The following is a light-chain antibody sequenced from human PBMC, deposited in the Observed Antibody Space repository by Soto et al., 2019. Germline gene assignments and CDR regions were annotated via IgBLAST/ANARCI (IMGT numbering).Light chain of an antibody. CDR2: TAS. V-gene: IGKV3-20*01. CDR1: QSLSGCY. CDR3: QQNSSLPIT. J-gene: IGKJ5*01. Sequence: EIVLTQSPGTLSLSPGERATISCRASQSLSGCYLAWFHQNPGQAPRLLIHTASSRATVIPDRFSGSGSGTDFTLTISSLEPEDFVVYYCQQNSSLPITFGQGTKLEIK.